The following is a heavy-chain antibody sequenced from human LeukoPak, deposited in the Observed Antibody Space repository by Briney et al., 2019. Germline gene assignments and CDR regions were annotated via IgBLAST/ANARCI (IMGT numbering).Heavy chain of an antibody. J-gene: IGHJ1*01. CDR1: GFTFSSYA. D-gene: IGHD1-26*01. CDR3: ARDPKPYTGSAEYFRH. Sequence: PGGSLRLSCAASGFTFSSYAMHWVRQAPGKGLEWVAVISYDGSSKYSTDSVKGRFTIPRDNSKNTLFLQMNSLQTEDTAVYYCARDPKPYTGSAEYFRHWGQGTLVTVSS. V-gene: IGHV3-30*04. CDR2: ISYDGSSK.